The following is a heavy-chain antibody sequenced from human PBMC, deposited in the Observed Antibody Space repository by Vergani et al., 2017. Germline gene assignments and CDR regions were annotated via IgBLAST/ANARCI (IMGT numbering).Heavy chain of an antibody. J-gene: IGHJ4*02. V-gene: IGHV4-38-2*01. CDR2: IYHSGST. D-gene: IGHD3-22*01. Sequence: QVQLQESGPGLVKPSETLSLTCAVSGDSISSGYYWGWIRQPPGKGLEWIGSIYHSGSTYYNPSLKSRVTISVDTSKNQFSLKLSSVTAADTAVYYCASNGYYCLDYWGRGTLVTVSS. CDR3: ASNGYYCLDY. CDR1: GDSISSGYY.